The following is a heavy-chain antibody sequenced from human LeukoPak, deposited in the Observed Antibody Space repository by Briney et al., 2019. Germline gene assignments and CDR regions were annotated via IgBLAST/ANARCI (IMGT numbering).Heavy chain of an antibody. CDR2: VRYDGSQK. J-gene: IGHJ5*02. CDR1: GFTFSSYD. D-gene: IGHD2-2*01. Sequence: GGSLRLSCAASGFTFSSYDMYWVRQAPGKGLDWVAFVRYDGSQKYYADSVKGRFTISRDNSKNTLYLQMNSLRAEDTAVYYCARDRGVVVPAAMTGWFDPWGQGTLVTVSS. V-gene: IGHV3-30*02. CDR3: ARDRGVVVPAAMTGWFDP.